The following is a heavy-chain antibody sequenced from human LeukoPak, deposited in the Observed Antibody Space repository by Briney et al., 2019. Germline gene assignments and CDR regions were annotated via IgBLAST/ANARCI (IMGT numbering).Heavy chain of an antibody. V-gene: IGHV3-23*01. J-gene: IGHJ6*02. CDR1: GFSFNSYW. CDR3: AKDVRPGGGGMDV. CDR2: ISDNGRST. D-gene: IGHD3-10*02. Sequence: PGGSLRLSCAASGFSFNSYWINWVRQAPGKGLEWVSTISDNGRSTHYADSVKGRFTISRDNSKNTLDLQMNSLKAEDTAIYYCAKDVRPGGGGMDVWGQGTTVTVSS.